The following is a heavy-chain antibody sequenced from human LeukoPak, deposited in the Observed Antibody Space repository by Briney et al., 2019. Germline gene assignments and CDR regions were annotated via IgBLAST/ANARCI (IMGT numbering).Heavy chain of an antibody. Sequence: KSSETLSLTCAVYGGSFSGYYWSWIRQPPGKGLEWIGEINHSGNTNYNPSLKSRVSISLDTSKSQFSLNLGSVTAADTAVYYCSRDYGSGNYDSNTYMDVWGKGTTVTVSS. CDR1: GGSFSGYY. D-gene: IGHD3-10*01. CDR3: SRDYGSGNYDSNTYMDV. V-gene: IGHV4-34*01. CDR2: INHSGNT. J-gene: IGHJ6*03.